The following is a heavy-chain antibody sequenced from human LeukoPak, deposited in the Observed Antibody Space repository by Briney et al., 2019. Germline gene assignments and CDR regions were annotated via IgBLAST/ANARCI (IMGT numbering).Heavy chain of an antibody. J-gene: IGHJ5*02. CDR2: IKQDGSEK. V-gene: IGHV3-7*01. Sequence: PGGSLRLSCAASGFTFSSYWMSRVRQAPGKGLEWVANIKQDGSEKYYVDSVKGRFTISRDNAKNSLYLQMNSLRAEDTAVYYCARERKMTTANANWFDPWGQGTLVTVSS. D-gene: IGHD4-11*01. CDR3: ARERKMTTANANWFDP. CDR1: GFTFSSYW.